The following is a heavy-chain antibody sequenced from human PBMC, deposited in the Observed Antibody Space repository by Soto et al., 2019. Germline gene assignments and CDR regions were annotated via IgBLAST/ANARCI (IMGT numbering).Heavy chain of an antibody. J-gene: IGHJ5*02. CDR3: ARRLGSGYPYNRFDP. CDR2: IYYSGST. CDR1: GGSISSGGYY. Sequence: PSETLCLTCTVSGGSISSGGYYWSWIRQHPGKGLEWIGYIYYSGSTYYNPSLKSRVTISVDTSKNQSSLKLSSVTAADTAVYYCARRLGSGYPYNRFDPWGQGTLVTV. D-gene: IGHD3-22*01. V-gene: IGHV4-31*03.